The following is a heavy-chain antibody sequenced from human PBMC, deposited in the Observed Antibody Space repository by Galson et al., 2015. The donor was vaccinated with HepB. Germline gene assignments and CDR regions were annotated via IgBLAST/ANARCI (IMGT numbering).Heavy chain of an antibody. Sequence: SVKVSCKASGYTFTSHDINWVRQATGQGLEWMGWMNPNSGNTGYAQKFQGRVTMTRNTSISTAYMELSSLRSEDTAVYYCARGLGYCSSTSCYIWFDPWGQGTLVTVSS. CDR3: ARGLGYCSSTSCYIWFDP. V-gene: IGHV1-8*01. J-gene: IGHJ5*02. CDR1: GYTFTSHD. CDR2: MNPNSGNT. D-gene: IGHD2-2*02.